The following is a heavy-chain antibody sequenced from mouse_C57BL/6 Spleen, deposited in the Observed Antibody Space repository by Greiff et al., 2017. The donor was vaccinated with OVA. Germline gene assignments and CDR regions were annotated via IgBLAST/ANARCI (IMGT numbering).Heavy chain of an antibody. V-gene: IGHV1-69*01. Sequence: VQLQQPGAELVMPGASVKLSCKASGYTFTSYWMHWVKQRPGQGLEWIGEIDPSDSYTNYNQKFKGKSTLTVDKSSSTAYMQLSSLTSEDSAVYYCARGEGVTTVGWYFDVWGTGTTVTVSS. D-gene: IGHD1-1*01. J-gene: IGHJ1*03. CDR3: ARGEGVTTVGWYFDV. CDR1: GYTFTSYW. CDR2: IDPSDSYT.